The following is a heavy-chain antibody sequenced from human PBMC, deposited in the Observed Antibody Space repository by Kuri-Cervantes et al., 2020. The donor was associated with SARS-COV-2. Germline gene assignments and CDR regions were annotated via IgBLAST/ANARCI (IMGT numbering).Heavy chain of an antibody. V-gene: IGHV1-18*04. CDR3: ARTKITIFGVVSSRFDP. CDR1: GYTFTGYY. CDR2: INPNNGNT. D-gene: IGHD3-3*01. J-gene: IGHJ5*02. Sequence: ASVKVSCKASGYTFTGYYMHWVRQAPGQGLEWMGWINPNNGNTNYAQKLQGRVTMTTDTSTSTAYMELRSLRSDDTAVYYCARTKITIFGVVSSRFDPWGQGTLVTVSS.